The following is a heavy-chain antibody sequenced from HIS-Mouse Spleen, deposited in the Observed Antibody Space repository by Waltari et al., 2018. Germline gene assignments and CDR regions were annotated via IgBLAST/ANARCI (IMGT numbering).Heavy chain of an antibody. CDR1: GYTFTGYY. CDR2: SNPKRGGT. Sequence: QVQLVQSGAEVKKPGASVKVSCKASGYTFTGYYMHWVRQAPGQGVEGMGWSNPKRGGTNNAQKFQGRVTMTRDTSISTAYMELSRLRSDDTAVYYCARVYSSSWRGFDYWGQGTLVTVSS. J-gene: IGHJ4*02. D-gene: IGHD6-6*01. V-gene: IGHV1-2*02. CDR3: ARVYSSSWRGFDY.